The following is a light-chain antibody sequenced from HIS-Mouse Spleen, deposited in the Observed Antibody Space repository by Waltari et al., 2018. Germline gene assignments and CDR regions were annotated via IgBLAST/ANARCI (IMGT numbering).Light chain of an antibody. V-gene: IGLV2-8*01. Sequence: QSALTQPPSASGSPGQPVTISCTGTISDVGGYNYVSWYQQHPGKAPKLMIYEVSKRPSGVPDRFSGSKSGNTASLTVSGLQAEDEADYYCSSYAGSNNYVFGTGTKVTVL. CDR3: SSYAGSNNYV. CDR1: ISDVGGYNY. CDR2: EVS. J-gene: IGLJ1*01.